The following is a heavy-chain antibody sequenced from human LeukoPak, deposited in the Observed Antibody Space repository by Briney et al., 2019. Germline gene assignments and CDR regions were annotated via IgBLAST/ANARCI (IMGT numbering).Heavy chain of an antibody. D-gene: IGHD3-22*01. J-gene: IGHJ4*02. CDR3: ARARNNYDSSGYSALDW. Sequence: PGRSLRPSCAASGFIFSSHGMHWVRQAPGKGLEGVAVIWYDGSNKYYADSVKGRFTISRDNSKNTLYLQMDSLRAEDTAVYYCARARNNYDSSGYSALDWWGQGTLVTVSS. CDR2: IWYDGSNK. CDR1: GFIFSSHG. V-gene: IGHV3-33*01.